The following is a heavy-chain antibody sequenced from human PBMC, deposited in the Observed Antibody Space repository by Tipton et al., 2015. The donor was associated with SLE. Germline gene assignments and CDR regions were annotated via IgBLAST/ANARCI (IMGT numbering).Heavy chain of an antibody. J-gene: IGHJ4*02. CDR3: ARAEFHDYGDLPFDY. V-gene: IGHV3-21*01. CDR1: GFTFSSYS. CDR2: ISSSSSYI. Sequence: SLRLSCAASGFTFSSYSMNWVRQAPGKGLEWVSSISSSSSYIYYADSVKGRFTISRDNAKNSLYLQMNSLRAEDTAVYYCARAEFHDYGDLPFDYWGQGTLVTVSS. D-gene: IGHD4-17*01.